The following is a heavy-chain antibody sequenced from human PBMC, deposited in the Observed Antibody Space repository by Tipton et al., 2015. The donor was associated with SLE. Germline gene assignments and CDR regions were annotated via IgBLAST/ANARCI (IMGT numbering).Heavy chain of an antibody. Sequence: TLSLTCTVSGGSISSHYWSWIRQPTGKGLEWIGYIYYSGSTNYNPSLKSRVTISVDTSKNQFSLKLSSVTAADTAVYYCARDVLGYFDYWGQGTLVTVSS. V-gene: IGHV4-59*11. J-gene: IGHJ4*02. CDR1: GGSISSHY. D-gene: IGHD4/OR15-4a*01. CDR3: ARDVLGYFDY. CDR2: IYYSGST.